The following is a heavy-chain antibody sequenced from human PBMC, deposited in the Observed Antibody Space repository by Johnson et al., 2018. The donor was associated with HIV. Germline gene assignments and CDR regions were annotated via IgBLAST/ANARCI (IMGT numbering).Heavy chain of an antibody. D-gene: IGHD6-19*01. V-gene: IGHV3-30-3*01. J-gene: IGHJ3*02. CDR3: ARERVAVTGPTRACDS. CDR1: GVTFSSHA. Sequence: VQLVESGGGVVQPGRSLRLPCAASGVTFSSHAMHWVRQAPGKGLDWVTVISYDGSNKYYADSVKGRFTISRDNSKNTLHLQMNSRRPEDTAVYYCARERVAVTGPTRACDSWGQGTMVIVSS. CDR2: ISYDGSNK.